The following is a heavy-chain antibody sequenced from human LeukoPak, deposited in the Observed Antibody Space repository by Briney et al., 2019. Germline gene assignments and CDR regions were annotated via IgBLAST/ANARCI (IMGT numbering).Heavy chain of an antibody. J-gene: IGHJ6*04. CDR2: ISSSSSTI. V-gene: IGHV3-48*01. Sequence: PGGSLRLSCAASGFTFSSYSMNWVRQAPGKGLEWVSYISSSSSTIYYADSVKGRFTISRDNSKNTLSLQMNSLRVEDTAVYYCAELGITMIGGVWGKGTTVTISS. D-gene: IGHD3-10*02. CDR1: GFTFSSYS. CDR3: AELGITMIGGV.